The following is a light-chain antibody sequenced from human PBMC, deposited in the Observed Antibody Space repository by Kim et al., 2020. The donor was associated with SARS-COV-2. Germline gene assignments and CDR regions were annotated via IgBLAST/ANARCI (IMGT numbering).Light chain of an antibody. CDR2: GTS. CDR1: QSVGSSY. CDR3: QQYGSSRLT. J-gene: IGKJ4*01. Sequence: APGERATLSCRASQSVGSSYLAWYQQKPGQAPRLLISGTSSRATGIPDRVSGSGSGTDFTLTISRLEPEDFAVYYCQQYGSSRLTFGGGTKVDIK. V-gene: IGKV3-20*01.